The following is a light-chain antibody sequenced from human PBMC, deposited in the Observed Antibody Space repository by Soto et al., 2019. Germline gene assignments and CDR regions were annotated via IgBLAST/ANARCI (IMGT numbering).Light chain of an antibody. CDR2: DTT. Sequence: HSVLTQPPSVSAAPGQKVTISCSGVRSNIGDNRVSWYQHLPGTAPQLLIYDTTQRPSGIPNRFSVSKAGTSVTLGITGLQTGDEAEYYCGAWDSSLSSFVFGTGTKVTVL. J-gene: IGLJ1*01. V-gene: IGLV1-51*01. CDR1: RSNIGDNR. CDR3: GAWDSSLSSFV.